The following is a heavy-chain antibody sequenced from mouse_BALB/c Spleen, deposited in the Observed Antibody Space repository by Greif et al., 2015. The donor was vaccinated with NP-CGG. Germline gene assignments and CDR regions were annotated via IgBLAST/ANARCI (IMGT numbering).Heavy chain of an antibody. CDR3: ARWDWYFDV. V-gene: IGHV14-3*02. J-gene: IGHJ1*01. CDR2: IDPANGNT. CDR1: GFSIKDTY. Sequence: VQLQQPGAELVKPGASVKLSCTASGFSIKDTYMHWVKQRPEQGLEWIGRIDPANGNTKYDPKFQGKATITADTSSNTAYLQLSSLTPEDTAVYYCARWDWYFDVWGAGTTVTVSS.